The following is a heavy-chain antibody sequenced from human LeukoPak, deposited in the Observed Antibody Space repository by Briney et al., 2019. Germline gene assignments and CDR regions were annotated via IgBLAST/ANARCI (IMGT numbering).Heavy chain of an antibody. D-gene: IGHD3-10*01. J-gene: IGHJ5*02. V-gene: IGHV4-59*01. Sequence: PSETLSLTCSVSGDSITGYSWSWIRQPPGKGLESIGYIHYTGSTNYNPSLKSRVTISVDTSKNQFSLKLSSVTAADTAIYYCARGGYYGSGNDFRFDPWGQGTLVTVSS. CDR2: IHYTGST. CDR1: GDSITGYS. CDR3: ARGGYYGSGNDFRFDP.